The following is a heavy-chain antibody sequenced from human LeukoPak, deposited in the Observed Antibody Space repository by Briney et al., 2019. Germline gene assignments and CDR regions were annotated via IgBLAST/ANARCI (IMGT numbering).Heavy chain of an antibody. CDR1: GGSISSGNYY. CDR2: INHSGST. J-gene: IGHJ3*02. V-gene: IGHV4-39*07. Sequence: SETLSLTCTVSGGSISSGNYYWSWIRQPPGKGLEWIGEINHSGSTNYNPSLKSRVTISVDTSKNQFSLKLSSVTAADTAVYYCARGTYYYDSSGSSRADDAFDIWGQGTMVTVSS. CDR3: ARGTYYYDSSGSSRADDAFDI. D-gene: IGHD3-22*01.